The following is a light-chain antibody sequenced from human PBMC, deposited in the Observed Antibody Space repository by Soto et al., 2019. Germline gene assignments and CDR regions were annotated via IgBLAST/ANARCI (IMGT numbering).Light chain of an antibody. V-gene: IGKV1-5*01. CDR1: QSVSTW. Sequence: DIQMTQSPSTLSASLGGRVTITCRASQSVSTWLAWYQQKPGKAPKLLIYDVSSLESGVPSRFSGSGSGTEFTLTISSLQPDDRATYYCQQYNTFWTFGQGTKVDIK. CDR2: DVS. CDR3: QQYNTFWT. J-gene: IGKJ1*01.